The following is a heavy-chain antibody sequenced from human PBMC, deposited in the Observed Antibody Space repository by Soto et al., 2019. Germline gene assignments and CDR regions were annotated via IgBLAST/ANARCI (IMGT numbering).Heavy chain of an antibody. CDR2: ISGSGGST. J-gene: IGHJ4*02. D-gene: IGHD3-3*01. Sequence: GGCLRLTCAASGFTVSSYAMSWVRQAPGRGLAWVSAISGSGGSTYYADSVKGRFTISRDNSKNTLYLQMNSLRAEDTAVYYCSKEGTTGLLFLEWLLYFDDWGQGTLVTVSS. V-gene: IGHV3-23*01. CDR3: SKEGTTGLLFLEWLLYFDD. CDR1: GFTVSSYA.